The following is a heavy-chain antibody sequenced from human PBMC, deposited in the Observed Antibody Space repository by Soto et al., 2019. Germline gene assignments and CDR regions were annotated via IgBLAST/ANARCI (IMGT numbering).Heavy chain of an antibody. CDR2: MNPNSGNT. V-gene: IGHV1-8*01. Sequence: QVQLVQSGAEVKKPGASVKVSCKASGYTFTSYDINWVRQATGQGLEWMGWMNPNSGNTGYAHKFQGRVTMTRNTSISKAYMELSSLRSEDTAVYYCARGFTIFGVVVLNPWGQGTLVTVSS. CDR1: GYTFTSYD. D-gene: IGHD3-3*01. J-gene: IGHJ5*02. CDR3: ARGFTIFGVVVLNP.